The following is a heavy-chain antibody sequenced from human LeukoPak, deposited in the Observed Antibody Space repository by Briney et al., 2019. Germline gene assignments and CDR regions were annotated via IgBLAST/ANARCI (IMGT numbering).Heavy chain of an antibody. CDR2: IYYSGST. CDR1: GGSISSSSYY. Sequence: SETLSLTCTVSGGSISSSSYYWGWIRRPPGKGLEWIGSIYYSGSTYYNPSLKSRVTISVDTSKNQFSLKLSSVTAADTAVYYCARGYSTSWTYYLDHWGQGALVTVSS. D-gene: IGHD6-13*01. V-gene: IGHV4-39*01. J-gene: IGHJ4*02. CDR3: ARGYSTSWTYYLDH.